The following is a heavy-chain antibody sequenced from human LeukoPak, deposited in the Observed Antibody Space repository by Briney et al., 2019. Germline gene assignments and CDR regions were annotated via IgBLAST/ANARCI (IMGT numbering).Heavy chain of an antibody. CDR2: MNPNSGNT. J-gene: IGHJ6*03. CDR1: GYTFTSYD. D-gene: IGHD3-10*01. V-gene: IGHV1-8*01. CDR3: ARVATMVRGRKNKYYYYYMDV. Sequence: ASVKVSCKASGYTFTSYDINWVRQATGQGLEWMGWMNPNSGNTGYAQKFQGRVTMTRNTSISTAYMELSSLRSEDTAVYYCARVATMVRGRKNKYYYYYMDVWGKGTTVTVSS.